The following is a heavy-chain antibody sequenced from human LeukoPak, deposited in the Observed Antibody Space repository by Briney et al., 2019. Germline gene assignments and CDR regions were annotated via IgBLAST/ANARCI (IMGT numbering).Heavy chain of an antibody. CDR1: GFTFPSSL. CDR2: IGVGSGNS. V-gene: IGHV1-58*02. J-gene: IGHJ4*02. D-gene: IGHD2-8*01. CDR3: AANLKGYCTNGVCGFDY. Sequence: SVTVSCQASGFTFPSSLMQGVRQARGQRLEWIGCIGVGSGNSNYVQKFQERITITTGISTSTAYMELSSLRSEDTAVYYCAANLKGYCTNGVCGFDYWGQGTLVTVSS.